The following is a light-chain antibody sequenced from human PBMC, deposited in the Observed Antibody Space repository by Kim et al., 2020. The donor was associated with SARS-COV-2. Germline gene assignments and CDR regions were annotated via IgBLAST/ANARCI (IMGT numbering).Light chain of an antibody. CDR1: SLRSYY. CDR3: KSRDSSGNVV. Sequence: ELTQDPAVSVALGQTVRITCQGDSLRSYYASWYQQKPGQAPVLVIYGRNNRPSGIPDRFSGSTSGNTASLTITGAQAEDEADYYCKSRDSSGNVVFGGGTQLTVL. V-gene: IGLV3-19*01. CDR2: GRN. J-gene: IGLJ2*01.